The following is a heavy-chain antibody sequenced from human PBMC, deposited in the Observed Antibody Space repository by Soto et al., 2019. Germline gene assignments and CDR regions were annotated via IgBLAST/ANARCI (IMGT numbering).Heavy chain of an antibody. CDR3: SGRVTDAPT. Sequence: PSETLSLTCAVSGGSISSGWWTWVRQPPGKGLEWIGEILYSGRTNYNSSLNSRVTISIGKSKKQFSLNLSSVTAADKAVYYCSGRVTDAPTWGQGALVTVSS. V-gene: IGHV4-4*02. D-gene: IGHD3-10*01. CDR2: ILYSGRT. CDR1: GGSISSGW. J-gene: IGHJ5*02.